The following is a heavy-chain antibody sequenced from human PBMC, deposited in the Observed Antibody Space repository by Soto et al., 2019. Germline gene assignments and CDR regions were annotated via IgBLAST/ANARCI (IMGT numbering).Heavy chain of an antibody. CDR2: IYYSGST. J-gene: IGHJ4*02. V-gene: IGHV4-59*01. CDR3: ARDPKGGWSMGDYFDY. CDR1: GGSISSYY. D-gene: IGHD6-19*01. Sequence: SETLSLTCTVSGGSISSYYWSWIRQPPGKGLEWIGYIYYSGSTNYNPSLKSRVTISVDTSKNQFSLKLSSVTAADTAVYYCARDPKGGWSMGDYFDYWGQGTLVTVSS.